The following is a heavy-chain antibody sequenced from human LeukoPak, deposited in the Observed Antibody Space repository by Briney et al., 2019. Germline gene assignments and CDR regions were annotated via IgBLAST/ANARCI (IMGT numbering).Heavy chain of an antibody. D-gene: IGHD3-22*01. CDR2: IYYSGST. CDR1: GGSISSSSYY. J-gene: IGHJ3*02. V-gene: IGHV4-39*07. CDR3: ARVNIGYYDSSGYYYVAFDI. Sequence: PSETLSLTCTVSGGSISSSSYYWGWIRQPPGKGLEWIGSIYYSGSTYYNPSLKSRVTISVDTSKNQFSLKLSSVTAADTAVYYCARVNIGYYDSSGYYYVAFDIWGQGTMVTVSS.